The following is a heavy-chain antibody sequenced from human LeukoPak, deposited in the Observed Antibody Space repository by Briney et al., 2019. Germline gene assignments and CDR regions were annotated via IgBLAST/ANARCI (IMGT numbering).Heavy chain of an antibody. CDR2: IYYSGST. CDR3: ASTKRRDGYNYFDY. Sequence: SETLSLTCTVSGGSISSYYWSWIRQPPGKGLEWIGYIYYSGSTNYNPSLKSRVTISVDTSKNQFSLKLSSVTAADTAVYYCASTKRRDGYNYFDYWGQGNLVTVSS. D-gene: IGHD5-24*01. V-gene: IGHV4-59*08. J-gene: IGHJ4*02. CDR1: GGSISSYY.